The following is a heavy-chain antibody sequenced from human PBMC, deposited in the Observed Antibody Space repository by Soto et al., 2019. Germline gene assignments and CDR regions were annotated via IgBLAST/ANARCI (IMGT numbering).Heavy chain of an antibody. CDR2: ISGSGGST. Sequence: GESLKISCAASGFTFSSYAMSWVRQAPGKGLEWVSAISGSGGSTYYADSVKGRFTISRDNSKNTLYLQMNSLRAEDTAVYYCAKHTAYYYDSSGYFDYWGQGTLVTVSS. CDR3: AKHTAYYYDSSGYFDY. V-gene: IGHV3-23*01. J-gene: IGHJ4*02. D-gene: IGHD3-22*01. CDR1: GFTFSSYA.